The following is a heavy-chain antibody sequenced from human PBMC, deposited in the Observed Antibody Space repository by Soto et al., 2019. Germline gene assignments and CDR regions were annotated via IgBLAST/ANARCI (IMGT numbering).Heavy chain of an antibody. CDR1: GFTFSSYW. CDR3: VRTSLVVAAATREDY. Sequence: GGSLRLSCAASGFTFSSYWMHWVRQAPGKGLVWASRINSDGSSTSYADSVKGRFTISRDNAKNTLYLQMNSLRAEDTAVYYCVRTSLVVAAATREDYWGQGTRVTVSS. CDR2: INSDGSST. D-gene: IGHD2-15*01. J-gene: IGHJ4*02. V-gene: IGHV3-74*01.